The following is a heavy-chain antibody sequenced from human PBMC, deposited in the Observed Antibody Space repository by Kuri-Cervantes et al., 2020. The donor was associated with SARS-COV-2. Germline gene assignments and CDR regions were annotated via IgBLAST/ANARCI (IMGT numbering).Heavy chain of an antibody. D-gene: IGHD3-16*01. CDR1: GGSFSTYY. Sequence: SETLSLTCAVYGGSFSTYYWSWIRQPPGKGLEWIGAINHSGSTNYNPTLKRRVTISVDTSKHQLSLKLSSVTAADTAVYYCAGSPGGVFDCWGQGTLVTVSS. V-gene: IGHV4-34*01. CDR2: INHSGST. J-gene: IGHJ4*02. CDR3: AGSPGGVFDC.